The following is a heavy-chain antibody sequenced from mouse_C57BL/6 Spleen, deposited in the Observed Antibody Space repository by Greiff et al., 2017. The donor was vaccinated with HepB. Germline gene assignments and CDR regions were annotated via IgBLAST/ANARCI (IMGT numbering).Heavy chain of an antibody. CDR2: ISYDGSN. J-gene: IGHJ3*01. V-gene: IGHV3-6*01. CDR3: AVYDGYHPFAY. CDR1: GYSITSGYY. Sequence: ESGPGLVKPSQSLSLTCSVTGYSITSGYYWNWIRQFPGNKLEWMGYISYDGSNNYNPSLKNRISITRDTSKNQFFLKLNSVTTEDTATYYCAVYDGYHPFAYWGQGTLVTVSA. D-gene: IGHD2-3*01.